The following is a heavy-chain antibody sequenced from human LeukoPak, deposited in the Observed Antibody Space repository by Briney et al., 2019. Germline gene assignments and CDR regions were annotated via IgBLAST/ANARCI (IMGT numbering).Heavy chain of an antibody. CDR1: GYTFTSYD. V-gene: IGHV1-8*01. Sequence: SVKVSCKASGYTFTSYDINWVRQATGQGLEWMGWMNPNSGNTGYAQKFQGRVTMTRNTSISTAYMELSSLRSEDTAVYYCARDIAAAGTYYYYGMDVWGQGTTVTVSS. J-gene: IGHJ6*02. D-gene: IGHD6-13*01. CDR2: MNPNSGNT. CDR3: ARDIAAAGTYYYYGMDV.